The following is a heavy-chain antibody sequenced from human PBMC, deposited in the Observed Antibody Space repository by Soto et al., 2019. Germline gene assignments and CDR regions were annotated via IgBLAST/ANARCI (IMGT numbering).Heavy chain of an antibody. Sequence: EVQLLDAGGGLIQPGGSLRLSCVASGFTFSRYAMTWVRQAPGKGLEWVSSISGRGDSTYYEDSVKGRFTISRDNSKATLFLQMNRLTPDDTAVCYCAKDPDINTAWYFDLWGRGTLVTVSS. V-gene: IGHV3-23*01. D-gene: IGHD5-18*01. CDR2: ISGRGDST. CDR1: GFTFSRYA. CDR3: AKDPDINTAWYFDL. J-gene: IGHJ2*01.